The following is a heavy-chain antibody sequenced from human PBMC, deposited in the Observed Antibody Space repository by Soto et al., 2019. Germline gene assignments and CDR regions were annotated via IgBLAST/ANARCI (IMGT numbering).Heavy chain of an antibody. CDR2: IYYTGST. V-gene: IGHV4-31*03. D-gene: IGHD5-12*01. J-gene: IGHJ5*02. CDR1: VFPIIIGGYH. CDR3: ETAGLIQGDIGVDWLEP. Sequence: SWSXALTYTVSVFPIIIGGYHLSWIRQHPGKGLEWIGYIYYTGSTYYNPSLKSRLAISVDTSKNQFSLKLSSVTAADTAVYYCETAGLIQGDIGVDWLEPRGQGTLVTV.